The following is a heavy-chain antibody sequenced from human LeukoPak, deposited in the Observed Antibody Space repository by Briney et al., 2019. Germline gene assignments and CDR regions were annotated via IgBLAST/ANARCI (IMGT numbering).Heavy chain of an antibody. Sequence: SETLSLTCTVSGGSISSSSYYWGWIRQPPGKGLEWIASIYYSGTTYYNPSLKSRVRISPDTSKNQFSLKLSSVTAADTAVYYCTSRGWIVGLVDYWGQGTLVTVSS. D-gene: IGHD3-22*01. CDR3: TSRGWIVGLVDY. CDR2: IYYSGTT. J-gene: IGHJ4*02. CDR1: GGSISSSSYY. V-gene: IGHV4-39*01.